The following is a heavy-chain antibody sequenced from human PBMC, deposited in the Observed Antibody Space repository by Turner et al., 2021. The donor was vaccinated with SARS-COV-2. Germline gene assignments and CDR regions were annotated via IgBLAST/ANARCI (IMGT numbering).Heavy chain of an antibody. CDR1: GGSIRSSGYY. V-gene: IGHV4-39*01. CDR3: ATRSLSDRIVLVVAATAFDY. Sequence: QLQLQESGPGLVKPSETLSLTCTVSGGSIRSSGYYWGWIRQPPGKGLEWIGTIYYSGSTYYNPSLKSRVTISVDTSKNQFSLKLSSVTAADTAVYYCATRSLSDRIVLVVAATAFDYWGQGTLVTVSS. CDR2: IYYSGST. D-gene: IGHD2-15*01. J-gene: IGHJ4*02.